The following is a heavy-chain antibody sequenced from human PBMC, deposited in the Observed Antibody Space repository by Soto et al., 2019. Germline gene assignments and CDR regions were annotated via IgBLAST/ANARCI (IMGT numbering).Heavy chain of an antibody. J-gene: IGHJ4*02. CDR2: INPSGGST. CDR1: GYTFTSYY. Sequence: QVQLVQSGAEVKKPGASVKVSCKASGYTFTSYYMHWVRQAPGQGLEWMGIINPSGGSTSYAQKFQGRVTMTRDTSTSTVYMELSSLRSEDTAVYYCARVFGVTSYGTSSLSQGFDYWGQGTLVTVSS. CDR3: ARVFGVTSYGTSSLSQGFDY. D-gene: IGHD5-18*01. V-gene: IGHV1-46*01.